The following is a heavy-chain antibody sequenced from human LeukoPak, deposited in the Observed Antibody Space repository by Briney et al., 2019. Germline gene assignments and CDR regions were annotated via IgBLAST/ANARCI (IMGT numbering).Heavy chain of an antibody. CDR1: GYTFTSYG. J-gene: IGHJ4*02. Sequence: GASVKVSGKASGYTFTSYGISWVRQAPGQGLEWMGWISAYNGNTNYAQKLQGRVTMTTDTSTSTAYMELRSLRSDDTAVYYCARDILEYYYGSGSFDPHDYWGQGTLVTVPS. CDR3: ARDILEYYYGSGSFDPHDY. D-gene: IGHD3-10*01. CDR2: ISAYNGNT. V-gene: IGHV1-18*01.